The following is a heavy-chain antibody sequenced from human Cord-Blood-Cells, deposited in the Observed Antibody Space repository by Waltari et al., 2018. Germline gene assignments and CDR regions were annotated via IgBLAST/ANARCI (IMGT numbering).Heavy chain of an antibody. CDR1: GFTFSTSA. Sequence: EVQLLESGGGLVQPGGSLRLSCAPSGFTFSTSAMSCVRQAPGKGWGWVSAIGVSGGSTYYADSVKGRFTISRDNSKNTLYLQMNSLRAEDTAVYYCATLPPAGDLDYWGQGTLVTVSS. D-gene: IGHD7-27*01. V-gene: IGHV3-23*01. J-gene: IGHJ4*02. CDR2: IGVSGGST. CDR3: ATLPPAGDLDY.